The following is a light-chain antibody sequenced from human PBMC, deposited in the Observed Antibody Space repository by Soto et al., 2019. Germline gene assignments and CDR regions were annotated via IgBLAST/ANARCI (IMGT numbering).Light chain of an antibody. Sequence: DIQRTQSPSTLSASVGDRVTITCRASQSIDSWLAWYQQKPGKTPNLLIYKASNLESGVPSRFSGSGSGTEFTLTISSLQPDDFATYYCQQYNSYSAGTFGQGTKVEIK. V-gene: IGKV1-5*03. CDR1: QSIDSW. CDR2: KAS. CDR3: QQYNSYSAGT. J-gene: IGKJ1*01.